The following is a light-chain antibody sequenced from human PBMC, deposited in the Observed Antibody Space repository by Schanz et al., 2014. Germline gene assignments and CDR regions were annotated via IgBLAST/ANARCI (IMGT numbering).Light chain of an antibody. CDR1: QSVSSSH. CDR3: QQYGSSPWT. J-gene: IGKJ1*01. CDR2: GAS. V-gene: IGKV3-20*01. Sequence: EIVLTQSPGTLSLSPGERATLSCRASQSVSSSHLAWYQQKPGHTPRLLIYGASSRATGIPTRFSGSGSGTDFTLTISSLEPEDFAVYYCQQYGSSPWTFGQGTKVEIK.